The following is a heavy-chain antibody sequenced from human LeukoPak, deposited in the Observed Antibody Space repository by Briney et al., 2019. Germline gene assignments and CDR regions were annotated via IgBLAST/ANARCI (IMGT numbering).Heavy chain of an antibody. CDR1: GFTFSSYA. CDR2: ISYDGSNK. D-gene: IGHD3-10*01. Sequence: GRSLRLSCAAPGFTFSSYAMHWVRQAPGKGLEWVAVISYDGSNKYYADSVKGRFTISRDNSKNTLYLQMNSLRAEDTAVYYCARERNYYGSGSLDVWGQGTTVTVSS. J-gene: IGHJ6*02. V-gene: IGHV3-30-3*01. CDR3: ARERNYYGSGSLDV.